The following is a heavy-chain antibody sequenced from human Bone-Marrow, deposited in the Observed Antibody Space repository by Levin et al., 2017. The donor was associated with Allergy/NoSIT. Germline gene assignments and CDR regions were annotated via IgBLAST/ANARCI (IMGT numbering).Heavy chain of an antibody. V-gene: IGHV3-21*01. J-gene: IGHJ4*02. CDR3: ARAYSSGWYGDY. Sequence: GESLKISCAASGFTFSSYSMNWVRQAPGKGLEWVSSISSSSSYIYYADSVKGRFTISRDNAKNSLYLQMNSLRAEDTAVYYCARAYSSGWYGDYWGQGTLVTVSS. CDR2: ISSSSSYI. D-gene: IGHD6-19*01. CDR1: GFTFSSYS.